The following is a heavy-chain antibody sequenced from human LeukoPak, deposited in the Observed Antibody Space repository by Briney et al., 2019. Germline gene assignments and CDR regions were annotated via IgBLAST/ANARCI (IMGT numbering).Heavy chain of an antibody. CDR2: ISYTGST. D-gene: IGHD3-10*01. Sequence: SETLSLTCTVSGAPITSSNFYWAWIRQPPVKGLESIGSISYTGSTYSNPSLNSRVTISVDTSKNQFSLKLSSVTAADTAMFYCARQGTMTRGGYWLDPWGQGTPVTVSS. CDR3: ARQGTMTRGGYWLDP. CDR1: GAPITSSNFY. V-gene: IGHV4-39*01. J-gene: IGHJ5*02.